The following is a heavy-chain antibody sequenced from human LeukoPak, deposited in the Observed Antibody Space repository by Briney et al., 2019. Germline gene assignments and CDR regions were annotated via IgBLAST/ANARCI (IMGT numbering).Heavy chain of an antibody. CDR1: GFTFSSYS. V-gene: IGHV3-21*01. J-gene: IGHJ4*02. Sequence: GGSLRLSCAASGFTFSSYSMNWVRQAPGKGLEWVSSISSSSSYIYYAYSVKGRFTISRDNAKNSLYLQMNSLRAEDTAVYYCARDRAGSFDYWGQGTLVTVSS. CDR3: ARDRAGSFDY. D-gene: IGHD1-26*01. CDR2: ISSSSSYI.